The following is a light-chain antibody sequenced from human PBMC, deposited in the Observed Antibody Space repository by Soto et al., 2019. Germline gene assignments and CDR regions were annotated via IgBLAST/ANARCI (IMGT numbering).Light chain of an antibody. V-gene: IGKV3-20*01. CDR1: QSVSSNY. CDR2: GAS. J-gene: IGKJ1*01. Sequence: EIVLTQSPGTLSLSPGDRATLSCRASQSVSSNYLAWYQQQKPGQAPRLLIYGASSRATGVPDRFSGSGSGTDFTIAISRLEAEDFVVYYCQQYGDSSWTFGQGTKVEIK. CDR3: QQYGDSSWT.